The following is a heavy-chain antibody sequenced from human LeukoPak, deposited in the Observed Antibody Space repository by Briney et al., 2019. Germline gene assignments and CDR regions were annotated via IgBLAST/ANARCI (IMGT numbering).Heavy chain of an antibody. CDR2: ISNRGST. D-gene: IGHD1-26*01. J-gene: IGHJ3*01. V-gene: IGHV4-59*02. Sequence: PSETLSLTCGVSGASVSSHFWSWIRQTPGMGLEWIGYISNRGSTGYNPSRRSRVTISVDAPKNEVSLNLRSVSAADTAVYYCAKDVSGTYFAFDVWGQGRTV. CDR3: AKDVSGTYFAFDV. CDR1: GASVSSHF.